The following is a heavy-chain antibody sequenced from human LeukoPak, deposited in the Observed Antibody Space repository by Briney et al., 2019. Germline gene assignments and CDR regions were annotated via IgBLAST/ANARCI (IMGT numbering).Heavy chain of an antibody. CDR1: GYTFTGYY. CDR3: ARIFYDALTGPTPNWFDP. D-gene: IGHD3-9*01. CDR2: INPNSGGT. Sequence: ASVKVSCKASGYTFTGYYMHWVRQAPGQGLEWMGWINPNSGGTNYAQKFQGWVTMTRDTSISTAYMELSRLRSEDTAVYYCARIFYDALTGPTPNWFDPWGQGTLVTVSS. J-gene: IGHJ5*02. V-gene: IGHV1-2*04.